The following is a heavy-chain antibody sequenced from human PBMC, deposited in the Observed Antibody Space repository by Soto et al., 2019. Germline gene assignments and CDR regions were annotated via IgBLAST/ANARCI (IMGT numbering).Heavy chain of an antibody. CDR2: IGVYANT. CDR1: GFTFSSYD. J-gene: IGHJ4*02. D-gene: IGHD3-16*01. V-gene: IGHV3-23*01. Sequence: EVELLESGGDLVQPGGSLRLSCAASGFTFSSYDMNWVRQAPGKGLEWVSAIGVYANTYYADSVKGRFTISRDDSRNTVHLQLNRLRVDDTAVYYCAKESTGGSPGDYFDSWGQGTLVTVSS. CDR3: AKESTGGSPGDYFDS.